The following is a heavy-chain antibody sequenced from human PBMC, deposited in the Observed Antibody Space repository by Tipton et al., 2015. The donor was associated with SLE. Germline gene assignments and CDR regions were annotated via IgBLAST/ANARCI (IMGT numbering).Heavy chain of an antibody. Sequence: TLSLTCIVSGGSINDHYWGWIRQSPGKGLEWIASIYDSGSNYNPSLKNRVTISVDMSKNELSLRLSSVTAADTAVYYCARVGATNVFESWGQGTLVTVSS. CDR2: IYDSGS. V-gene: IGHV4-4*08. D-gene: IGHD1-26*01. J-gene: IGHJ4*02. CDR1: GGSINDHY. CDR3: ARVGATNVFES.